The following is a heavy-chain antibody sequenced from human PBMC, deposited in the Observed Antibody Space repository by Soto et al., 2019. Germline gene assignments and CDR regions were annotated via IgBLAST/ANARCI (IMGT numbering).Heavy chain of an antibody. J-gene: IGHJ3*01. CDR2: IGANGGGT. CDR1: GFTFSSFF. V-gene: IGHV3-23*01. CDR3: ARDPNGDYLGAFDF. D-gene: IGHD4-17*01. Sequence: GGSLRLSCAASGFTFSSFFMSWFRQAPGKGLDWVSGIGANGGGTYYADSVKGRFIISRDNSKNTLYLQMNSLRAEDTAVYYCARDPNGDYLGAFDFWGQKTMVTVSS.